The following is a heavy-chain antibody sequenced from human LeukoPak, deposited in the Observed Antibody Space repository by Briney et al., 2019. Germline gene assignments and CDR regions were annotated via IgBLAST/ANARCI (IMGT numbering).Heavy chain of an antibody. CDR2: ISGSGGAT. V-gene: IGHV3-23*01. CDR3: AKDSGDWARGPLLPRDYYFDY. Sequence: GGSLRLSCAASGFTFSNYAMTWVRQAPRKGLEWVSVISGSGGATYYADSVKGRFTISRDNSKNALYLQMDSLRPEDTALYYCAKDSGDWARGPLLPRDYYFDYWGQGAQVTVSS. CDR1: GFTFSNYA. D-gene: IGHD2-21*01. J-gene: IGHJ4*02.